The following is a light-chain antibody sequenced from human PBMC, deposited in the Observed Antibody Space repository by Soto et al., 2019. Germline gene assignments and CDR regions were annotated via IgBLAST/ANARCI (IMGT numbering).Light chain of an antibody. CDR1: SSDVGGYNY. CDR2: EVT. CDR3: SSYAASNNFYFV. Sequence: QSVLTQPPSASGSPGPSVTISCTGTSSDVGGYNYVSWYQQYPGRAPKLMIYEVTKRPSGVPDRFSGSKSGNTAFLTVSGLQAEDEADYYCSSYAASNNFYFVFGGGTKVTVL. V-gene: IGLV2-8*01. J-gene: IGLJ3*02.